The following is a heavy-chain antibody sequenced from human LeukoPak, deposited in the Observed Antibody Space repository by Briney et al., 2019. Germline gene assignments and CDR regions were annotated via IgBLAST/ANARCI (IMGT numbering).Heavy chain of an antibody. CDR2: INPNSGGT. CDR1: GYTFTGYY. V-gene: IGHV1-2*06. D-gene: IGHD3-22*01. Sequence: ASVKVSCKASGYTFTGYYMHWVRQAPGQGLEWMGRINPNSGGTNYAQKFQGRVTMTRDTSISTAYMELSRLRSDDTAVYYCVRVRTYYYDSSGSWDCWGQGTLVTVSS. J-gene: IGHJ4*02. CDR3: VRVRTYYYDSSGSWDC.